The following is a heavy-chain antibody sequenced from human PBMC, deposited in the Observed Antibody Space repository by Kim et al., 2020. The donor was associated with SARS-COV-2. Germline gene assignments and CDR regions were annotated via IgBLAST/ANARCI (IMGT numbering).Heavy chain of an antibody. CDR2: ISNNGGGT. D-gene: IGHD5-12*01. CDR1: GFTFSTYG. V-gene: IGHV3-23*01. CDR3: AKGYKVAAKSHSFDY. Sequence: GGSLRLSCAASGFTFSTYGMAWVRQAPGKGLEFVSIISNNGGGTFYADAVQGRFTISRDNSKNTLSLQMNSLRVDDKAVYFCAKGYKVAAKSHSFDY. J-gene: IGHJ4*01.